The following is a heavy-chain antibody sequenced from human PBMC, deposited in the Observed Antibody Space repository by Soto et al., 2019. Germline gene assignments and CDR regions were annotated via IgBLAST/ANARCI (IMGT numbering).Heavy chain of an antibody. CDR1: GFTFSSYG. CDR2: ISYDGSNR. V-gene: IGHV3-30*18. Sequence: GGSLRLSCAASGFTFSSYGMHWVRQAPGKGLEWVAVISYDGSNRYYADSVKGRFTISRDNSKNTLYLQMNSLRAEDTAVYYCAKDRDIVGMGDYFDYWGQGTLVTVSS. D-gene: IGHD2-15*01. J-gene: IGHJ4*02. CDR3: AKDRDIVGMGDYFDY.